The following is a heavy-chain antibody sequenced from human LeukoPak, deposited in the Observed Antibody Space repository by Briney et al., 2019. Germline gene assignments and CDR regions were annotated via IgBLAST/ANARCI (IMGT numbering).Heavy chain of an antibody. J-gene: IGHJ4*02. Sequence: ASVKVSRKASGYTFTSYYMHWVRQAPGQGLEWMGIINPSGGSTSYAQKFQGRVTMTRDTSTSTVYMELSSLRSEDTAVYYCAREYSGYYFDYWGQGTLVTVSS. D-gene: IGHD5-12*01. CDR2: INPSGGST. CDR3: AREYSGYYFDY. V-gene: IGHV1-46*01. CDR1: GYTFTSYY.